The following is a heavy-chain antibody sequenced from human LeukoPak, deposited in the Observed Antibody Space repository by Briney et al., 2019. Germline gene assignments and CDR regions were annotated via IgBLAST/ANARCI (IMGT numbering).Heavy chain of an antibody. CDR1: GITFRCYW. V-gene: IGHV3-74*01. CDR3: ARAVPAVNWFDP. J-gene: IGHJ5*02. Sequence: QLWGSLRLSFAASGITFRCYWMHWVRPAPGKGLVLVSRINSDGSSTSYADSVKGRFTISRDNAKNTLYLQMNSLRAEDTAVYYCARAVPAVNWFDPWGQGTLVTVSS. D-gene: IGHD2-2*01. CDR2: INSDGSST.